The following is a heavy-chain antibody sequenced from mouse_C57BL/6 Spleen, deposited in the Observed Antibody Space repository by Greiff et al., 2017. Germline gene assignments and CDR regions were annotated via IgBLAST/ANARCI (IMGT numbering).Heavy chain of an antibody. CDR3: ARFSHYYGSSLYYYAMDY. Sequence: EVQLQQSGPELVKPGASVKISCKASGYTFTDYYMNWVKQSHGKSLEWIGDINPNNGGTSYNQKFKGKATLTVDKSSSTAYMELRSLTSEDSAVYYCARFSHYYGSSLYYYAMDYWGQGTSVTVSS. V-gene: IGHV1-26*01. CDR1: GYTFTDYY. J-gene: IGHJ4*01. CDR2: INPNNGGT. D-gene: IGHD1-1*01.